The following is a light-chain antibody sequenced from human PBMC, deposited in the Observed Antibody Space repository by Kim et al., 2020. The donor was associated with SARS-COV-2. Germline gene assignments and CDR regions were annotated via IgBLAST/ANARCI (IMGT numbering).Light chain of an antibody. CDR2: GAS. J-gene: IGKJ1*01. V-gene: IGKV3-20*01. CDR3: HQYETSLWT. Sequence: SPGEGATRSCRATQSLTANNLAGYQQKPGQAPRLPIYGASSRATGVPDRFSGSGSGTDFTLTISRLEPEDSAVYYCHQYETSLWTFGQGTKVDIK. CDR1: QSLTANN.